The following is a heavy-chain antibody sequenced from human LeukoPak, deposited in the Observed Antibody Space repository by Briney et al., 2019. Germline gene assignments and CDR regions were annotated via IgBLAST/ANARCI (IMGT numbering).Heavy chain of an antibody. CDR3: ARFTIDDTSGHFDY. D-gene: IGHD3-22*01. Sequence: SETLSLTCIVSGDSSNTYYWSWIRQPPGKGLEWIGYIHNRGTTRYNPSLKSRVTISADTSKNHFSLNLTSVTAADTAVYYCARFTIDDTSGHFDYWGQVSLDTVSS. J-gene: IGHJ4*02. V-gene: IGHV4-59*08. CDR1: GDSSNTYY. CDR2: IHNRGTT.